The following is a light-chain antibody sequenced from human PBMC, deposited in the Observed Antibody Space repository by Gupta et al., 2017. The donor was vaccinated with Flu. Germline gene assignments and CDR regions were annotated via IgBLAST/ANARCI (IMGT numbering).Light chain of an antibody. CDR2: QNT. J-gene: IGLJ2*01. CDR3: QAWDSRSVV. CDR1: KLGEKY. V-gene: IGLV3-1*01. Sequence: SYAVTQPPSMSVSPGQTATITCSGDKLGEKYACWYQQKPGQSPVLVIYQNTKRPSGIPERFSASNTGNTATLTISGTQVVDEADYYCQAWDSRSVVFGGGTKLTVL.